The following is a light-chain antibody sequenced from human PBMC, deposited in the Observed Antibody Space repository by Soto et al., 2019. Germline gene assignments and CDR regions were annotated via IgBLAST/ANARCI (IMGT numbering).Light chain of an antibody. Sequence: DIQMTQSPSSLSASVGDRVTITCRASQGISTFLAWYQQKPGKVPKLLIYGSSTLQSGVPSRFSGSGSGTEFTLTISSLQSDDFATYYCQHYYGYSWTFGQGTKVDNK. V-gene: IGKV1-27*01. CDR3: QHYYGYSWT. CDR1: QGISTF. CDR2: GSS. J-gene: IGKJ1*01.